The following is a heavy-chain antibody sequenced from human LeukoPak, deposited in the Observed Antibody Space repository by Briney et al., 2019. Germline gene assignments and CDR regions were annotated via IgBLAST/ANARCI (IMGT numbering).Heavy chain of an antibody. D-gene: IGHD3-10*01. Sequence: ASVKVSCKASGGTFSSYAISWVRQAPGQGLEWMGRIIPILGIANYAQKFQGRVTITADKSTSTAYMELSSLRSEDTAVYYCARVERITMVRGVYNWFDPWGQGTLVTVPS. V-gene: IGHV1-69*04. J-gene: IGHJ5*02. CDR1: GGTFSSYA. CDR2: IIPILGIA. CDR3: ARVERITMVRGVYNWFDP.